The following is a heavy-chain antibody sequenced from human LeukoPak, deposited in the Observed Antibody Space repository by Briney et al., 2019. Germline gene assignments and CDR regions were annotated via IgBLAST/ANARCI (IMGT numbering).Heavy chain of an antibody. CDR2: LYSDGTT. CDR3: ASHGREILHYFDY. CDR1: GFIVSSNF. D-gene: IGHD1-26*01. V-gene: IGHV3-53*01. Sequence: GGSQRLSCAASGFIVSSNFMYWVRQAPGKGLEWVSVLYSDGTTYYADSVKGRFTISRDNSKNTLYLQMNSLRAEDTAVYYCASHGREILHYFDYWGQGTLVTVSS. J-gene: IGHJ4*02.